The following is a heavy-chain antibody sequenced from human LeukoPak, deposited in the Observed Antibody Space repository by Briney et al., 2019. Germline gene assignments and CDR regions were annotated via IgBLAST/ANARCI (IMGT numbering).Heavy chain of an antibody. CDR2: IYYSGST. J-gene: IGHJ6*03. CDR3: ARDYYDILTGYYPSHYYYMDA. D-gene: IGHD3-9*01. CDR1: GGSISSSSYY. Sequence: SETLSLTCTVSGGSISSSSYYWGWIRQPPGKGLEWIGSIYYSGSTYYNPSLKSRVTISVDTSKNQFSLKLSSVTAADTAVYYRARDYYDILTGYYPSHYYYMDAWGKGTTVTVSS. V-gene: IGHV4-39*07.